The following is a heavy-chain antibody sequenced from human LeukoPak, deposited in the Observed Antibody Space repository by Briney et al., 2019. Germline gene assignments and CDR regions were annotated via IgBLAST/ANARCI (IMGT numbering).Heavy chain of an antibody. V-gene: IGHV4-4*07. CDR1: GGSISSYY. Sequence: SETLSLTCTVSGGSISSYYWSWIRQPAGKGLEWIGRIYTSGSTNYNPSLKSRVTMSVDTSKNQFSLKLSSVTAADTAVYYCARTHYYDSSGYYPFDYWGQGTLVTVSS. D-gene: IGHD3-22*01. CDR2: IYTSGST. J-gene: IGHJ4*02. CDR3: ARTHYYDSSGYYPFDY.